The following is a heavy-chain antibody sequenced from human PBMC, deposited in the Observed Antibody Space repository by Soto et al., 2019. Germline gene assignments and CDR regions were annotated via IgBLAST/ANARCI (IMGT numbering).Heavy chain of an antibody. CDR1: GFTFSGYW. D-gene: IGHD5-12*01. CDR3: VRSREGYNLVADY. V-gene: IGHV3-74*01. J-gene: IGHJ4*02. Sequence: EAQLVESGGGLVQPGGSLRLSCAASGFTFSGYWMPWVRQAPERGLVWVSRINGDGTTTHYADSVKGRFTISRDNAKNTLYLQMNSLRAEDTAVYSCVRSREGYNLVADYWGQGTLVTVSS. CDR2: INGDGTTT.